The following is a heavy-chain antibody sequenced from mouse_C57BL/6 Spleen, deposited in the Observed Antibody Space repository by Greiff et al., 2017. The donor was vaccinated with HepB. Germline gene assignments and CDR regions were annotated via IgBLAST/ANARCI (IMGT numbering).Heavy chain of an antibody. D-gene: IGHD2-4*01. CDR3: AKGGFYDYPFDY. V-gene: IGHV1-52*01. CDR2: IDPSDSET. CDR1: GYTFTSYW. J-gene: IGHJ2*01. Sequence: QVQLKQSGAELVRPGSSVKLSCKASGYTFTSYWMHWVKQRPIQGLEWIGNIDPSDSETHYNQKFKDKATLTVDKSSSTAYMQLSSLTSEDSAVYYCAKGGFYDYPFDYWGQGTTLTVAS.